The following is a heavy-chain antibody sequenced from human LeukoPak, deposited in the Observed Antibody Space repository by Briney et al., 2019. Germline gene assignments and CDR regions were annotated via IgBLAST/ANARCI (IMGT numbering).Heavy chain of an antibody. D-gene: IGHD6-13*01. CDR2: IKEDGSEK. CDR1: GFTFSSYW. Sequence: GGSLRLSCAASGFTFSSYWMNWVRQAPGKGLEWVANIKEDGSEKNYVDSVKGRFTISRDNAKNSLFLQMNSLRGEDTAVYYCARGRSAAVDYRGQGTLVTVSS. CDR3: ARGRSAAVDY. V-gene: IGHV3-7*01. J-gene: IGHJ4*02.